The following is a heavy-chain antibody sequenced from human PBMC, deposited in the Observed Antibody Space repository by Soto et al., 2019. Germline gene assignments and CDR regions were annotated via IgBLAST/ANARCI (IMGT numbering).Heavy chain of an antibody. CDR3: AKGELEPGTWDGMDV. CDR2: ISGSGGST. Sequence: EVQLLESGGGLVQPGGSLRLSCAASGFTFSSYAMSWVRQAPGKGLEWVSAISGSGGSTYYADSVKGRFTISRDNSKNTLYLQMNSRRAEDTAVYYCAKGELEPGTWDGMDVWGQGTTVTVSS. CDR1: GFTFSSYA. J-gene: IGHJ6*02. D-gene: IGHD1-1*01. V-gene: IGHV3-23*01.